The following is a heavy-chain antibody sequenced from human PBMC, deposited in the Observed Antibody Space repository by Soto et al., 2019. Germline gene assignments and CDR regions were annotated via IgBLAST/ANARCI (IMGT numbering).Heavy chain of an antibody. CDR2: IWYDGSNK. Sequence: GGSLRLSCAASGFTFSSYGMHWVRQAPGKGLEWVAVIWYDGSNKYYADSVKGRFTISRDNSKNTLYLQMNSLRAEDTAVYYCARDSSVNWFDPWGQGTLVTVSS. CDR3: ARDSSVNWFDP. J-gene: IGHJ5*02. V-gene: IGHV3-33*01. CDR1: GFTFSSYG. D-gene: IGHD4-4*01.